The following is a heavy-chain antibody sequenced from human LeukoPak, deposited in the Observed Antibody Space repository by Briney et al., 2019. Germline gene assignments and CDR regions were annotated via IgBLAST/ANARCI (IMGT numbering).Heavy chain of an antibody. D-gene: IGHD2-2*01. CDR2: IYYSGIT. V-gene: IGHV4-59*01. CDR3: ARDKYCCSTSCSPLFDY. J-gene: IGHJ4*02. CDR1: GGSISSYY. Sequence: PLETLSLTCTVSGGSISSYYWSWIRQPPGKGLEWIGYIYYSGITNYNPSLKSRVNISVDTSKNQFSLKLSSLTAADTAVYYCARDKYCCSTSCSPLFDYWGQGTLVTVSS.